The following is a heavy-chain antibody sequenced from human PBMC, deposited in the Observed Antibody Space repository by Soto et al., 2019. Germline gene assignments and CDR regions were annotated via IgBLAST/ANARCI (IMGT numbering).Heavy chain of an antibody. V-gene: IGHV3-23*01. CDR1: GFTFSTCA. D-gene: IGHD3-10*01. Sequence: PGGSLRLSCAASGFTFSTCAMSWVRQAPGKGLEWVSALSASGGTTYYADSVKGRFTISRDNSKSTLYLQMSSLTAEDTAVYYCAKLYYYGSGRGYFDYWGQGTLVTVSS. J-gene: IGHJ4*02. CDR2: LSASGGTT. CDR3: AKLYYYGSGRGYFDY.